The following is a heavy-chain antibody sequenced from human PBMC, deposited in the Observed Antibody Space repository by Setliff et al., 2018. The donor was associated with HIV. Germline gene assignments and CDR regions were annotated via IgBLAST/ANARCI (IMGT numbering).Heavy chain of an antibody. Sequence: KPSETLSLTCAVYGGSFSGYSWSWIRQPPGKGPEWIGEINHSGSTNYNPSLKSRVTISVDTSKNQFSLKLSSVTAADTAVYYCARRSGWSEDYWGQGTLVTVSS. CDR2: INHSGST. V-gene: IGHV4-34*01. CDR1: GGSFSGYS. CDR3: ARRSGWSEDY. J-gene: IGHJ4*02. D-gene: IGHD6-19*01.